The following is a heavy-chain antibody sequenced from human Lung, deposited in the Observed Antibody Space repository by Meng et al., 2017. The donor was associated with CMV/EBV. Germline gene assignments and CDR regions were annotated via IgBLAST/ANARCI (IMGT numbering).Heavy chain of an antibody. Sequence: GGSLRLXCAASEFTFSNYAMSWVRQAPGRGLEWVSAITASGGSTYYTDSVKGRFTVSRDNSKNTLYLQMNNLRAEDTAVFYCAKAFSASWYREYYDYWGPGAXVTVSS. CDR3: AKAFSASWYREYYDY. V-gene: IGHV3-23*01. D-gene: IGHD6-13*01. J-gene: IGHJ4*02. CDR1: EFTFSNYA. CDR2: ITASGGST.